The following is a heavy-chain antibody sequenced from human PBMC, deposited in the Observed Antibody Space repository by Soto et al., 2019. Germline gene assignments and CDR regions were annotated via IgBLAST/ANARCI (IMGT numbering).Heavy chain of an antibody. D-gene: IGHD3-10*01. CDR1: GFTFSSYS. CDR3: ARADGYYGSESPVSYYDLDV. CDR2: ISSSSSNI. V-gene: IGHV3-21*01. Sequence: EVQLVESGGGLVKPGGSLRLSCAASGFTFSSYSMNWVRQAPGKGLEWVSSISSSSSNIYYADSVKGRFTISRDNAKNSLYLQMSSLRAEDTAVYYCARADGYYGSESPVSYYDLDVWGKGTTVTVSS. J-gene: IGHJ6*03.